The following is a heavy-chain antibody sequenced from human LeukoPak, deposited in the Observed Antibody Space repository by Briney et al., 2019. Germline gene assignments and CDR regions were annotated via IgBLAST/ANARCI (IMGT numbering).Heavy chain of an antibody. CDR1: GYTFTSYG. CDR2: ISAYNGNT. D-gene: IGHD2-21*02. Sequence: ASVKVSCKASGYTFTSYGISWVRQAPGQGLEWMGWISAYNGNTNYAQKLQGRVTMTTDTSTSTAYMELRSLRSDDTAVYYCARRYCGGDCYPGGDYFDYWGQGTLVTVSS. J-gene: IGHJ4*02. CDR3: ARRYCGGDCYPGGDYFDY. V-gene: IGHV1-18*01.